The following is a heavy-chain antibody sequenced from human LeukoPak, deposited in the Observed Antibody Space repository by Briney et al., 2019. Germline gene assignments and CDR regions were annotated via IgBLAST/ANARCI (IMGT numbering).Heavy chain of an antibody. Sequence: SETLSLTCTVSGGSISSSSYYWGWIRQPPGKGLEWIGSIYYSGSTYYNPSLKSRVTISVDTSKNQFSLKLSSVTAADTAVYYCARDSVTTGVDYWGQGTLVTVSS. J-gene: IGHJ4*02. V-gene: IGHV4-39*07. D-gene: IGHD4-17*01. CDR3: ARDSVTTGVDY. CDR1: GGSISSSSYY. CDR2: IYYSGST.